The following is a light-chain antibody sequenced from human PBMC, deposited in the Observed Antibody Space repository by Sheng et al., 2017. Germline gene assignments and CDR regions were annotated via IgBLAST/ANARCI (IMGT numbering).Light chain of an antibody. CDR1: QSVNSY. V-gene: IGKV3-11*01. CDR3: QQRINWPLT. CDR2: DAS. J-gene: IGKJ4*01. Sequence: EIVLTQSPATLSLSPGERATLSCRASQSVNSYLGWYQQKPGQAPRLLIYDASNRATGIPARFSGSGSGTDFTLTISSLEPEDSAIYYCQQRINWPLTFGGGTRVEIK.